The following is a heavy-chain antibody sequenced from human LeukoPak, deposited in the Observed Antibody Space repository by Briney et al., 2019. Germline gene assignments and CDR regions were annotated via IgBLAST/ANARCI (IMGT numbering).Heavy chain of an antibody. J-gene: IGHJ3*02. V-gene: IGHV3-53*01. CDR2: IYSGGWM. Sequence: PGGSLRLSCAVSGFTVSSNYMNWVRQAPGKGLEWVSVIYSGGWMYYADSVKGRFTISRDSSKNTLSLQMNSLRAEDTAVYYCAKDPQIDAFDIWGQGTMVTVSS. CDR1: GFTVSSNY. CDR3: AKDPQIDAFDI.